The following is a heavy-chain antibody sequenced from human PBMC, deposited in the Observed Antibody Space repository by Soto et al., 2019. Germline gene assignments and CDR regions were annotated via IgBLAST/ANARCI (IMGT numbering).Heavy chain of an antibody. Sequence: SDTLCLTCTVSGGSISSFCYYWSWIRQHPGKGLEWIGYIYYSGSTYYNPSLKSRVTISVDTSKNQFSLKLSSVTAADTAVYYCARGSYYDSSGYYGPWGQGTLVTVSS. D-gene: IGHD3-22*01. CDR2: IYYSGST. J-gene: IGHJ5*02. CDR3: ARGSYYDSSGYYGP. CDR1: GGSISSFCYY. V-gene: IGHV4-31*03.